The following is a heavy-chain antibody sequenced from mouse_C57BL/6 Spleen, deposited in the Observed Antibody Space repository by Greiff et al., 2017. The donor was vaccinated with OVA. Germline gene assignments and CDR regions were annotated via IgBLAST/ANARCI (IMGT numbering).Heavy chain of an antibody. V-gene: IGHV1-81*01. CDR3: ARGGDYDGYWDFDG. Sequence: QVQLQQSGAELARPGASVKLSCKASGYTFTSYGISWVKQRTGQGLEWMGEIYPRSGNTYYNEKFKGKATLTADKSSSTAYMELRSLSSYGSAVYCCARGGDYDGYWDFDGWGTGTTVTVSS. D-gene: IGHD2-4*01. J-gene: IGHJ1*03. CDR1: GYTFTSYG. CDR2: IYPRSGNT.